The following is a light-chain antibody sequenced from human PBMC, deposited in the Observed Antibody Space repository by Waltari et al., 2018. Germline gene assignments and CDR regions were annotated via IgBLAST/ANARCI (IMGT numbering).Light chain of an antibody. CDR3: DSRDSSGNLWV. V-gene: IGLV3-19*01. CDR2: GEN. J-gene: IGLJ3*02. CDR1: SLRTYS. Sequence: SSELTQDPAVSVALGQTVTITCQGASLRTYSVSWYQQKPGQAPPLVLYGENNRPSGIPDRFSGSSSGNTASLTITEAQAEDEADYYCDSRDSSGNLWVFGGGTKLTVV.